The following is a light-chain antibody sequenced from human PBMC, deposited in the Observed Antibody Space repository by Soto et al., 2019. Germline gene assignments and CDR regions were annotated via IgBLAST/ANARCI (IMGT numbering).Light chain of an antibody. J-gene: IGKJ3*01. V-gene: IGKV1-9*01. CDR1: QGISSY. CDR2: AAS. CDR3: QQLNTPGNS. Sequence: DIQLTQSPSFLSASVGDRVTITCRASQGISSYLAWYQQKPGKAPKLLIYAASTLQSGVPSRFSGSGSGTEFTLTIDSLHPEDFATFYCQQLNTPGNSVGPGTKVDIK.